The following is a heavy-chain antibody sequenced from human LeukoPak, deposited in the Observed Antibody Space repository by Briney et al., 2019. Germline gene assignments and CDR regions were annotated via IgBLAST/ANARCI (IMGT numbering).Heavy chain of an antibody. D-gene: IGHD3-3*01. J-gene: IGHJ6*02. CDR1: GFTFSSYS. CDR2: ISSSSSTI. V-gene: IGHV3-48*01. Sequence: GGSLRLSCAACGFTFSSYSMNLVRQAPGKGLEWVSYISSSSSTIYYADSVKGRFTISRDNAKNSLYLQMNSLRAEDTAVYYCAREDFTYYDFWSGYIQNRAGMDVWGQGTTVTVSS. CDR3: AREDFTYYDFWSGYIQNRAGMDV.